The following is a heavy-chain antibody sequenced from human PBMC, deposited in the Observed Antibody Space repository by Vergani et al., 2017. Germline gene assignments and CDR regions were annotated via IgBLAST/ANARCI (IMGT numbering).Heavy chain of an antibody. Sequence: QVQLVQSGAEVKKPGSSVKVSCKASGGTFSSYAISWVRQAPGQGLEWMGRIIPIFGTANYAQTFQGRVTITADESKSTAYMELSSMRSEDTAVYYCARLYDFWSGYKWYFDLWGRGTLVTVSS. CDR2: IIPIFGTA. CDR3: ARLYDFWSGYKWYFDL. D-gene: IGHD3-3*01. V-gene: IGHV1-69*01. CDR1: GGTFSSYA. J-gene: IGHJ2*01.